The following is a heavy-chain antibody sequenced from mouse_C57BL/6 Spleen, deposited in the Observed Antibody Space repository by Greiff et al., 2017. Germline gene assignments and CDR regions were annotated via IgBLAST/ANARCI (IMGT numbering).Heavy chain of an antibody. Sequence: QVQLQQSGPELVKPGASVKISCKASGYAFSSSWMNWVKQRPGKGLEWIGRIYPGDGDTNYNGKFKGKATLTADKSSSTAYMQLSSLTSEDSAVYFCARHEEGYYGNYVFDYWGQGTTLTVSS. D-gene: IGHD2-1*01. CDR2: IYPGDGDT. V-gene: IGHV1-82*01. CDR1: GYAFSSSW. CDR3: ARHEEGYYGNYVFDY. J-gene: IGHJ2*01.